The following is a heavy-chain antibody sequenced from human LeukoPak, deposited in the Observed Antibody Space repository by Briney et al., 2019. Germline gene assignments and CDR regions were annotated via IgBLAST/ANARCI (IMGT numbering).Heavy chain of an antibody. CDR2: INPNSGGT. D-gene: IGHD3-22*01. Sequence: ASVKVSCKASGYTFTGYYMHWVRQAPGQGLEWMGWINPNSGGTNYAQKFQGRVTMTRDTSIGTAYMELSRLRSDDTAVYYCARLTMIVVVTEVTDYWGQGTLVTVSS. J-gene: IGHJ4*02. CDR1: GYTFTGYY. CDR3: ARLTMIVVVTEVTDY. V-gene: IGHV1-2*02.